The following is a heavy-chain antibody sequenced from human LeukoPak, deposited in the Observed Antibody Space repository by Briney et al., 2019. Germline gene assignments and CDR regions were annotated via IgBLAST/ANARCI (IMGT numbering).Heavy chain of an antibody. CDR3: AKSKAGLRIDS. V-gene: IGHV4-59*01. CDR1: DDSITMYY. D-gene: IGHD4-17*01. Sequence: TSETLSLTCTVSDDSITMYYWTWIRQPPGKGLEWIGYIYYSGSTNYNPSLKSRVIISVDTSKNQFSLKLRSVTAADTAVYYCAKSKAGLRIDSWGQGTLATVSS. J-gene: IGHJ4*02. CDR2: IYYSGST.